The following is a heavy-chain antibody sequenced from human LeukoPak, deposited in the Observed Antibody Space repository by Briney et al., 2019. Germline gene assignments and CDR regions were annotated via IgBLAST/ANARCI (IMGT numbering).Heavy chain of an antibody. V-gene: IGHV3-30-3*01. J-gene: IGHJ4*02. Sequence: PPGGSLRLSCAASGFTFSTYAMRWVRQAPGKGLEWVAVISDDGSNKHYADSVQGRFTISRDNSKNTLYLQMNSLRAEDTAVYYCARIKNPFLDWLPPFDYWGQGTLVTVSS. CDR1: GFTFSTYA. CDR2: ISDDGSNK. CDR3: ARIKNPFLDWLPPFDY. D-gene: IGHD3-3*02.